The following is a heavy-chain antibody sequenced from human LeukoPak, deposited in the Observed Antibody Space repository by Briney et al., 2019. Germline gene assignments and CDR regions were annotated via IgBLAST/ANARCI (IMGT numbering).Heavy chain of an antibody. CDR2: ISSSSSTI. J-gene: IGHJ4*02. CDR3: ARERQWLALWEAFDY. CDR1: GFTFSSYS. Sequence: GGSLRLSCAASGFTFSSYSMNWVRQAPGKGLEWVSYISSSSSTIYYADSVKGRFTISRDNAKNSLYMQMNSLRAEDTAVYYCARERQWLALWEAFDYWGQGTLVTVSS. D-gene: IGHD6-19*01. V-gene: IGHV3-48*01.